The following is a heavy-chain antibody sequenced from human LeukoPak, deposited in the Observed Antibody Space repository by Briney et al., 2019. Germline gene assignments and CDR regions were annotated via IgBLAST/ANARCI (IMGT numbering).Heavy chain of an antibody. V-gene: IGHV3-33*01. Sequence: GMSLRLSCAASGISFSSHGMHWVRQAPGKGLEWVAVIWYDGSNIYYADSVKGRFTISRDNSKNTLYLQMNSLRAEDTALYYCARARNDYDSNGFSLLDYWGEGTLVTVSS. D-gene: IGHD3-22*01. J-gene: IGHJ4*02. CDR2: IWYDGSNI. CDR1: GISFSSHG. CDR3: ARARNDYDSNGFSLLDY.